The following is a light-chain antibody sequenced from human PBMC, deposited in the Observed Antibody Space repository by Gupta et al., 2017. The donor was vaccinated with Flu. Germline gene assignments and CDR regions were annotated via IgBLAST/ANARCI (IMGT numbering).Light chain of an antibody. CDR2: AAS. J-gene: IGKJ3*01. Sequence: EPALTQSPCTLSLSPGESPTLSCRASQSVSSSYLAWYQQKPGQAPRLLIYAASTRATGIPDRFSGSGSGAAVTLTISRLEPDDFAMYYCQQYGNSPLFTFGPGTKVDIK. V-gene: IGKV3-20*01. CDR3: QQYGNSPLFT. CDR1: QSVSSSY.